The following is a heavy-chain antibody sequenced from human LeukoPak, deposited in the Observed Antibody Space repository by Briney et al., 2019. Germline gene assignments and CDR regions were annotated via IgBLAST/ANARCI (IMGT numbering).Heavy chain of an antibody. J-gene: IGHJ4*02. D-gene: IGHD5-18*01. V-gene: IGHV3-74*01. CDR3: ARDRGYSPDY. Sequence: PGRSLRLSCAASGFTFSSYWMHWVRQAPGKGLGWVSLINSDVSSTTYADSVKGRFTISRDNAKNTLYLQMNSLRAEDTAVYYCARDRGYSPDYWGQGTLVTVSS. CDR2: INSDVSST. CDR1: GFTFSSYW.